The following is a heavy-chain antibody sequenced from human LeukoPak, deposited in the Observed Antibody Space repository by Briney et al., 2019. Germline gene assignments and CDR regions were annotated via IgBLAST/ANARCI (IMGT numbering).Heavy chain of an antibody. CDR3: AREPIVVVVAATHWFDP. CDR2: IDPSDSYT. V-gene: IGHV5-10-1*01. CDR1: GYSFTSYW. D-gene: IGHD2-15*01. Sequence: GESLKISCKGSGYSFTSYWISWVRQMPGKGLEWMGRIDPSDSYTNYSPSFQGHVTISADKSISTAYLQWSSLKASDTAMYYCAREPIVVVVAATHWFDPWSQGTLVTVSS. J-gene: IGHJ5*02.